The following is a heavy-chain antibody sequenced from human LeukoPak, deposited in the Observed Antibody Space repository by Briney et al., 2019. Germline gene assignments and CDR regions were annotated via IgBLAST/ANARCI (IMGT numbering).Heavy chain of an antibody. V-gene: IGHV3-74*01. CDR1: GFSSNSYW. Sequence: PGGSLRLSCAASGFSSNSYWMHWARQAPGKGPVWVARINGDGSSINYADSVKGRFTISRDNAKNTLYLQMNSLRVEDTAVYYCARGRGPYGWFDPWGQGTLVTVSS. CDR2: INGDGSSI. D-gene: IGHD3-10*01. CDR3: ARGRGPYGWFDP. J-gene: IGHJ5*02.